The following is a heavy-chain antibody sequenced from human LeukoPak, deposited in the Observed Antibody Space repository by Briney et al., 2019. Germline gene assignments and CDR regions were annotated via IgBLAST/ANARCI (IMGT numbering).Heavy chain of an antibody. J-gene: IGHJ4*02. CDR2: ISGSGGST. CDR3: ARVVYGDYNFDY. V-gene: IGHV3-23*01. Sequence: GGSLRLSCAASGFTFDDYGMSWVRQAPGKGLEWVSAISGSGGSTYYADSVKGRFTISRDNSKNTLYLQMNSLRAEDTAVYYCARVVYGDYNFDYWGQGTLVTVSS. CDR1: GFTFDDYG. D-gene: IGHD4-17*01.